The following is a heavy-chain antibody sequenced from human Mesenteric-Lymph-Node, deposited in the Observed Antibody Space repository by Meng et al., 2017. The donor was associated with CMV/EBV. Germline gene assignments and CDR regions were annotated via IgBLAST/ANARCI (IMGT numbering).Heavy chain of an antibody. CDR2: TRNKANSYTT. J-gene: IGHJ4*02. Sequence: GESLKISCAASGFTFSDHYMDWVRQAPGKGLEWVGRTRNKANSYTTEYAASVKGRFTISRDDSKNSLYLQMNSLRAEDTALYYCARTVGPTPYDYWGQGTLVTVSS. D-gene: IGHD1-26*01. CDR3: ARTVGPTPYDY. CDR1: GFTFSDHY. V-gene: IGHV3-72*01.